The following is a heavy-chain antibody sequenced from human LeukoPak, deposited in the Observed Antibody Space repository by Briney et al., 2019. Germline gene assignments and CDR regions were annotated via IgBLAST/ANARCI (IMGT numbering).Heavy chain of an antibody. CDR1: GGSISDRSYY. D-gene: IGHD6-13*01. J-gene: IGHJ6*02. CDR3: ARDPTIAAAVRPYYYGMDV. Sequence: SETLSLTCSVSGGSISDRSYYWGWIRQPPGKGLDWIGYMYYSGSTDYNPSLKSRLTISVDTSKNQFSLKLSSVTAADTAVYYCARDPTIAAAVRPYYYGMDVWGQGTTVTVSS. V-gene: IGHV4-61*05. CDR2: MYYSGST.